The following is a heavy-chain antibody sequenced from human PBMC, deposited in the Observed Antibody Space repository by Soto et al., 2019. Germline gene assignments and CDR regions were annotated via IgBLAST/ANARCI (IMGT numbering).Heavy chain of an antibody. CDR2: ISGSGAGT. CDR3: AKGPTVFGAVISFDYYYGMYV. V-gene: IGHV3-23*01. D-gene: IGHD3-3*01. Sequence: GGSLRLSCTASGFTFSTSAMRWVRQAPGRGLEWVSGISGSGAGTYYADSVKGRFTISRDNSKNTLYLQMSGLRAEDAAVYYCAKGPTVFGAVISFDYYYGMYVWGQGTTVTVSS. J-gene: IGHJ6*02. CDR1: GFTFSTSA.